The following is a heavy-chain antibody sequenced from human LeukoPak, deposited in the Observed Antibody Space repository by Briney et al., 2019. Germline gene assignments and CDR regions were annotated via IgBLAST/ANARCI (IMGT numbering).Heavy chain of an antibody. CDR1: GFTFDSYS. Sequence: GGSLRLSCAASGFTFDSYSMNWVRQAPGKGLEWVSSISVGSRYIFYADSVKGRFTISRDNAKNSLYLQMNSLRAEDTAVYYCARGPTMKMDVWGKGATVTVSS. CDR2: ISVGSRYI. CDR3: ARGPTMKMDV. V-gene: IGHV3-21*01. J-gene: IGHJ6*04. D-gene: IGHD3-22*01.